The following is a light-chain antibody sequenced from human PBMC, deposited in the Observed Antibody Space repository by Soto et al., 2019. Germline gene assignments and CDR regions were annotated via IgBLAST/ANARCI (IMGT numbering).Light chain of an antibody. CDR3: QQYGSSPRT. V-gene: IGKV3-11*01. J-gene: IGKJ1*01. CDR2: DAS. CDR1: QSVSTF. Sequence: EIVLTQSPATLSLSPGGRATLSCRASQSVSTFLAWYQLKPGQAPRLLIYDASNRASGIPARFSGSGSGTDFTLTIGRLEPEDFAVYYCQQYGSSPRTFGQGTKVDIK.